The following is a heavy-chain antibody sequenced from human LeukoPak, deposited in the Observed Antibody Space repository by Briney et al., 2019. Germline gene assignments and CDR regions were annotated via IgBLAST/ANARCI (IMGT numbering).Heavy chain of an antibody. D-gene: IGHD6-13*01. CDR3: AREVQLVPPYFDY. CDR1: GYSISSGYY. Sequence: SETLSLTCTVSGYSISSGYYWGWIRQPPGKGLEWIGSIYHSGSTYYNPSLKSRVAISVDTSKNQFSLKLSSVTAADTAVYYCAREVQLVPPYFDYWGQGTLVTVSS. V-gene: IGHV4-38-2*02. J-gene: IGHJ4*02. CDR2: IYHSGST.